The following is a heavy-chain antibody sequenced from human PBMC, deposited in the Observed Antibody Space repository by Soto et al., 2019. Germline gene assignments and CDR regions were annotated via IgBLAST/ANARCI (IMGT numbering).Heavy chain of an antibody. V-gene: IGHV1-18*01. CDR3: AREGIAAGLDY. D-gene: IGHD6-13*01. CDR1: GYTVTRYT. J-gene: IGHJ4*02. CDR2: ISAYNGNT. Sequence: QVQLVQSGGEVEKPGASEKVSCKASGYTVTRYTISWVRQAPGQGLEWMGWISAYNGNTNYAQKFQGRVTMITDTSTSTAYMELRSLISDDTAVYYCAREGIAAGLDYWGQGTLVTVFS.